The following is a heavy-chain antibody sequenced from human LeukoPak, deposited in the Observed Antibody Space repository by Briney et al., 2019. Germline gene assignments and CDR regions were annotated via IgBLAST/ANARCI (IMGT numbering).Heavy chain of an antibody. CDR1: GGSISSYY. V-gene: IGHV4-59*08. Sequence: SETLSLTCTLSGGSISSYYWSWIRQPPGKGLEWIGYIYYSGSTNYNPSLKSRVTISVDTSKNQFSLKLSSVTAADTAVYYCARHYDRKWGFDYWGQGTLVTVPS. CDR3: ARHYDRKWGFDY. D-gene: IGHD3-3*01. J-gene: IGHJ4*02. CDR2: IYYSGST.